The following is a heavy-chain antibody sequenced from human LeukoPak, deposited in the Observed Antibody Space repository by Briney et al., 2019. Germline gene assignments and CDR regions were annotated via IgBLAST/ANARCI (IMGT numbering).Heavy chain of an antibody. V-gene: IGHV3-23*01. J-gene: IGHJ4*02. Sequence: PGGSLRLSCAASGFTFSSYAMNWVRKAPGKGLEWVSAIRGSGDSTYFADSVKGRFTISRDNSKNTLYLQANSLRAEDTAVYYCAKGASYDFWSGYQSNYLDYWGQGTLATVSS. CDR1: GFTFSSYA. CDR3: AKGASYDFWSGYQSNYLDY. CDR2: IRGSGDST. D-gene: IGHD3-3*01.